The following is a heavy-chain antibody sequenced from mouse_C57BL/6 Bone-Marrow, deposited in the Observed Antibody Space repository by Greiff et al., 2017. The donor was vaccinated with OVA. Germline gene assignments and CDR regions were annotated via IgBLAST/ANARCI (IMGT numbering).Heavy chain of an antibody. J-gene: IGHJ2*01. CDR3: ARHLY. CDR1: GYTFTSYW. CDR2: IDPSDSYT. Sequence: QVQLQQPGAELVRPGTSVKLSCKASGYTFTSYWMHWVKQRPGQGLEWIGVIDPSDSYTNYNQKFKGKATLTVDTSSSTAYMQLSSLTSEDSAVYYCARHLYWGQGTTLTVSS. V-gene: IGHV1-59*01.